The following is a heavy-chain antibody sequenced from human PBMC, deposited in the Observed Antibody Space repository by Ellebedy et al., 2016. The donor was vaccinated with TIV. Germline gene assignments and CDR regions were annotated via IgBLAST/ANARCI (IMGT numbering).Heavy chain of an antibody. CDR2: IRDDSEK. Sequence: GESLKISCVASGFSFRSYWMSWVRQAPGKGLEWVANIRDDSEKYYVDSVKGRFTISRDNSENSLYLQMQNLRADDTAVYFCARRGSYGDYAVHINSWFDRWGPGTLVTVSS. CDR3: ARRGSYGDYAVHINSWFDR. V-gene: IGHV3-7*01. J-gene: IGHJ5*02. CDR1: GFSFRSYW. D-gene: IGHD4-17*01.